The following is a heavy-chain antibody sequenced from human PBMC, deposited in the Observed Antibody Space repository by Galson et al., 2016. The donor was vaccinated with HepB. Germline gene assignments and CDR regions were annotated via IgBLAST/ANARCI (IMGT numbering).Heavy chain of an antibody. J-gene: IGHJ4*02. CDR3: AMGVSSWTSFDY. V-gene: IGHV3-53*05. CDR1: GFTVYNNY. CDR2: IYSGGST. D-gene: IGHD6-13*01. Sequence: SLRLSCAASGFTVYNNYMWWVRQAPGKGLDWVSLIYSGGSTSYAASVKGRFTISRDNSKNSLYLQMNSLITEDTALYYCAMGVSSWTSFDYWGQGVLVTVSS.